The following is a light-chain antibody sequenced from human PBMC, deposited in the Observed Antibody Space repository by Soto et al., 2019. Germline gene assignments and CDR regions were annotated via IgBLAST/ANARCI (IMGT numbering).Light chain of an antibody. J-gene: IGKJ1*01. CDR1: QSVSSG. CDR3: QQYNTFWT. V-gene: IGKV1-5*01. CDR2: DVS. Sequence: IKMTQSPSTLSASVGDRVTITCRASQSVSSGFAWYHRKPGKAPILLIDDVSFLKRGVPSMFSGRGAGTEFTLTISSLQPDVFAIYCCQQYNTFWTFGQGTKVDI.